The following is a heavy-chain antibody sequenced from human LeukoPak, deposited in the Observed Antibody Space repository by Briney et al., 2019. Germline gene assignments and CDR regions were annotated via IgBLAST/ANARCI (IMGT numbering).Heavy chain of an antibody. CDR3: ATDRYCSSTSCYAGRGYWFDP. D-gene: IGHD2-2*01. Sequence: ASVKVSCKVSGYTLTELSMHWVRQAPGKGLEWMGGFDPEDGERIYAQKFQGRVTMTEDTSTDTAYMELSSLRSEDTAVYYCATDRYCSSTSCYAGRGYWFDPWGQGTLVTVSS. V-gene: IGHV1-24*01. CDR1: GYTLTELS. J-gene: IGHJ5*02. CDR2: FDPEDGER.